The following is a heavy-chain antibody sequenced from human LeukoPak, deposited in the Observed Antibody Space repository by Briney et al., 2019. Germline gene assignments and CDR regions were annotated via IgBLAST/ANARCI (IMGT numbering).Heavy chain of an antibody. D-gene: IGHD3-9*01. CDR3: ARHGPRYFDWLLSDAFDI. Sequence: SETLSLTCTVSGGSISSSSYYWGWIRQPPGKGLERIGYIYYSGSTNYNPSLKSRVTISVDTSKNQFSLKLSSVTAADTAVYYCARHGPRYFDWLLSDAFDIWGQGTMVTVSS. J-gene: IGHJ3*02. CDR2: IYYSGST. V-gene: IGHV4-61*05. CDR1: GGSISSSSYY.